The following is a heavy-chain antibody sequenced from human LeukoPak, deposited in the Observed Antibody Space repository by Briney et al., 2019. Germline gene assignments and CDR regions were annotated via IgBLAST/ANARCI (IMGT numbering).Heavy chain of an antibody. CDR3: ANYGSGSYSTTPGWSY. Sequence: GGSLRLSCAASGFTFSSYAMSWVRQAPGKGLEWVSAISGSGGSTYYADSVKGRFTISRDNSKNTLYLQMNSLRAEDTAVYYCANYGSGSYSTTPGWSYWGQGTLVTVSS. V-gene: IGHV3-23*01. J-gene: IGHJ4*02. CDR2: ISGSGGST. CDR1: GFTFSSYA. D-gene: IGHD3-10*01.